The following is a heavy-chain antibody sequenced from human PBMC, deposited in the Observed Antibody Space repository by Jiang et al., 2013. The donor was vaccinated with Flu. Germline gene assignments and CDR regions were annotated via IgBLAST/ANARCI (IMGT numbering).Heavy chain of an antibody. Sequence: GAEVKKPGASVKVSCKASGYTFTGYYMHWVRQAPGQGLEWMGWINPNSGGTNYAQKFQGRVTMTRDTSISTAYMELSRLRSDDTAVYYCAREVGEYFNWFDPWGQGTLVTVSS. CDR3: AREVGEYFNWFDP. D-gene: IGHD3-10*01. CDR1: GYTFTGYY. CDR2: INPNSGGT. V-gene: IGHV1-2*02. J-gene: IGHJ5*02.